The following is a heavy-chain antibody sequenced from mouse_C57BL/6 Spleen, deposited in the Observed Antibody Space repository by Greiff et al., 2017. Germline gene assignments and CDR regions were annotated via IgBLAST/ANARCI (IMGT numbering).Heavy chain of an antibody. D-gene: IGHD2-3*01. Sequence: VQLQQSGPVLVKPGASVKISCKASGYTFTDYYINWVKQRPGQGLERIGWIYPGSGNTKYNENFKGQATLTVDTSSSTAYMQLSSLNSEDSAVYFCARGDGPWYVDVWGTGTTVAVSS. CDR2: IYPGSGNT. J-gene: IGHJ1*03. V-gene: IGHV1-84*01. CDR1: GYTFTDYY. CDR3: ARGDGPWYVDV.